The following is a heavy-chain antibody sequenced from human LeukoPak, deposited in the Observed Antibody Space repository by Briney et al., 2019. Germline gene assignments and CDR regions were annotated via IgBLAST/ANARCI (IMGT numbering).Heavy chain of an antibody. CDR1: GFTFSSYG. V-gene: IGHV3-33*06. D-gene: IGHD3-10*01. J-gene: IGHJ5*02. CDR3: AKDREIMVRGGNWFDP. Sequence: PGGSLRLSCAASGFTFSSYGMHWVRQAPGKGLEWVAVIWYDGSNKYYADSVKGRFTISRDNSKNTLYLQMNSLRAEDTAVYYCAKDREIMVRGGNWFDPWGQGTLVTVSS. CDR2: IWYDGSNK.